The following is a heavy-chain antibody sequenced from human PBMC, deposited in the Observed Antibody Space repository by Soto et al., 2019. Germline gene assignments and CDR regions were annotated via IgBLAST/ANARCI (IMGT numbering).Heavy chain of an antibody. Sequence: SETLSLTXTVSGGSISSYYWSWIRQPPGKGLEWIGYIYYSGSTNYNPSLKSRVTISVDTSKNQFSLKLSSVTAADTAVYYCARDTMVRGVIMSYDYGMDVWGQGTTVTVS. J-gene: IGHJ6*02. D-gene: IGHD3-10*01. CDR3: ARDTMVRGVIMSYDYGMDV. V-gene: IGHV4-59*01. CDR1: GGSISSYY. CDR2: IYYSGST.